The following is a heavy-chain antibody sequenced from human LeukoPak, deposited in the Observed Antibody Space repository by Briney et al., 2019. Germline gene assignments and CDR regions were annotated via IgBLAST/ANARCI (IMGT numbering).Heavy chain of an antibody. V-gene: IGHV3-66*01. CDR3: ARSWLQ. Sequence: SGEALRLSCAASGFTVSSNYMSWVRQAPGKGLEWVSVIYSGGSTYYADSVKGRFTISRDNSKNTLYLQMNGLRAEDTAVYYCARSWLQWGQGTLVTVSS. D-gene: IGHD5-24*01. CDR1: GFTVSSNY. CDR2: IYSGGST. J-gene: IGHJ4*02.